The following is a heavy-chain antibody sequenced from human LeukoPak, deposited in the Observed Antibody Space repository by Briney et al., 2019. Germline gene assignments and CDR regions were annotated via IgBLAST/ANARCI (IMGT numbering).Heavy chain of an antibody. CDR3: ARDSIMTNRYYFDY. CDR2: IIPIFGIG. Sequence: EASVKVSCKASGGTFSSYAISRVRQAPGQGLEWMGRIIPIFGIGNYAQKFQGRVTITADKSTSTAYMELSSLRSEDTAVYYCARDSIMTNRYYFDYWGQGTLVTVSS. D-gene: IGHD1-14*01. J-gene: IGHJ4*02. V-gene: IGHV1-69*04. CDR1: GGTFSSYA.